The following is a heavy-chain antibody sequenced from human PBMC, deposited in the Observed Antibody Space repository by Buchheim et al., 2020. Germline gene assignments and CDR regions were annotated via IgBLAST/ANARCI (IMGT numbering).Heavy chain of an antibody. CDR2: IFQTDRT. CDR3: ARKRHVGGGDFDY. CDR1: GDSISPYY. Sequence: QVQLQESGPRLVKPSETLSLTCTVSGDSISPYYWSWIRQPPGKELEWIGYIFQTDRTNYTPSLRSRVTMSVDRSKNQFSLNLGSVTSADTAVYFCARKRHVGGGDFDYWGHGIL. V-gene: IGHV4-59*01. J-gene: IGHJ4*01. D-gene: IGHD2-15*01.